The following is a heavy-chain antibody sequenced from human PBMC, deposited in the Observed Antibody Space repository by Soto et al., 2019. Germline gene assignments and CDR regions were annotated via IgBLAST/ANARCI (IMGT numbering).Heavy chain of an antibody. J-gene: IGHJ6*02. V-gene: IGHV1-8*01. CDR1: GYTFTSYH. D-gene: IGHD3-16*01. CDR3: AMVDVYVTPSPQDV. Sequence: ASVKVSCKGSGYTFTSYHINWVRQATGQGLEWMGWMNPNSGNTGYAQNLQGRVTLTTDTSTSTAYMELTSLRSNDTAIYYCAMVDVYVTPSPQDVWGQGTTVTVSS. CDR2: MNPNSGNT.